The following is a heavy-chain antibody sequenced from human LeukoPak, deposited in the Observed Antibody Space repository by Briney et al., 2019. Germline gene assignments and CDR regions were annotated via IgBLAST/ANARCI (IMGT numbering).Heavy chain of an antibody. CDR1: GSSINGHW. J-gene: IGHJ5*02. CDR3: AGLHFASAEEFDP. CDR2: IYFNGNI. V-gene: IGHV4-59*08. Sequence: SETLSLTCTVSGSSINGHWWSWIRQPPGKGLERIGFIYFNGNILYNPFLKSRVTLSVDTFNNQFSLSLTSVTAADTAVYYCAGLHFASAEEFDPWGQGTLVTVSS. D-gene: IGHD6-25*01.